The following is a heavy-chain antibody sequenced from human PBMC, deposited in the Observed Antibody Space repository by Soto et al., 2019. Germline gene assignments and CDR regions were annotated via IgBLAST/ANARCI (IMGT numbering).Heavy chain of an antibody. J-gene: IGHJ4*02. CDR1: GFTFSSYA. Sequence: EVQLLESGGALVQPGGSLRLSCAASGFTFSSYAMWWVRQAPGQGLECVSAISGGGETTYYADSVKGRFTISRDNSKNTLYLQMNRLRAEDTAVYYCAFNSGSGSYYFDYWGQGTLVTVSS. V-gene: IGHV3-23*01. CDR3: AFNSGSGSYYFDY. D-gene: IGHD3-10*01. CDR2: ISGGGETT.